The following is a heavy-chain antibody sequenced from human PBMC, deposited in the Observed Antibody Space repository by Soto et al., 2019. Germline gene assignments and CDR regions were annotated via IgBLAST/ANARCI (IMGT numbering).Heavy chain of an antibody. Sequence: SETLSLTCTVSGGSISSGAYYWGWIRQHPGKGLEWIGYISHSGSTNYNPSLKSRVTISVDTSKYQFSLKLSSVTAADTAVYYCARGRSSYDFWSGVTGSFDPWGQGTLVTVSS. CDR2: ISHSGST. V-gene: IGHV4-31*03. CDR3: ARGRSSYDFWSGVTGSFDP. CDR1: GGSISSGAYY. D-gene: IGHD3-3*01. J-gene: IGHJ5*02.